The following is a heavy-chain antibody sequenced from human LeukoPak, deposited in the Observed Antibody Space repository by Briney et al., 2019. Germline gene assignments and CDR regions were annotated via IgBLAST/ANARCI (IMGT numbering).Heavy chain of an antibody. J-gene: IGHJ2*01. D-gene: IGHD5-18*01. CDR3: ARGVGGYSYGYWYFDL. V-gene: IGHV3-64*01. Sequence: PGGSLRLSCAASGFTFSRYDMHWVRQAPGKGLEYVSTINSDGDSTYYANSVKGRFTISRDNAKNSLYLQMNSLRAEDTAVYYCARGVGGYSYGYWYFDLWGRGTLVTVSS. CDR2: INSDGDST. CDR1: GFTFSRYD.